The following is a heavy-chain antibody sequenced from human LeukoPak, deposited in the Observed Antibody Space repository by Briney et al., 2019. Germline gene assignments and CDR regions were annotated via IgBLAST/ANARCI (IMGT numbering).Heavy chain of an antibody. CDR1: GVSVTSYQ. CDR2: ISSSGSA. CDR3: ARIGGTYSGYDF. J-gene: IGHJ4*02. D-gene: IGHD5-12*01. V-gene: IGHV4-59*02. Sequence: KRSETLSLTCTVSGVSVTSYQWHWVRQPPGKGLEWIGYISSSGSATYNPSLKTRVTIFQDTSKNQVSLKLSSVTAADTAVYYCARIGGTYSGYDFWGQGTLAIVSS.